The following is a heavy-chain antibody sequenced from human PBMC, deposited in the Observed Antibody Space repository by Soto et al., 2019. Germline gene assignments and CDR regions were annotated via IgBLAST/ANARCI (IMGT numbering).Heavy chain of an antibody. V-gene: IGHV5-10-1*03. J-gene: IGHJ5*02. CDR2: IDPSDSYT. D-gene: IGHD1-20*01. CDR1: GYSFTSYW. CDR3: ASGITGSKVWFDP. Sequence: EVQLVQSGAEVKKPGESLRISCKGSGYSFTSYWISWVRQMPGKGLEWMGRIDPSDSYTNYSPSFQGHVTISADKSISTAYLQWSSLKASDTAMFYCASGITGSKVWFDPWGQGTLVTVSS.